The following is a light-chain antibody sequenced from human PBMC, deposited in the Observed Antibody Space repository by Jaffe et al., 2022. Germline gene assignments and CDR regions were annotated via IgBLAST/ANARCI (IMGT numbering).Light chain of an antibody. CDR2: QDR. Sequence: SYDLTQPPSVSVSPGQTASITCSGQALDDKYVIWYQQKPGQSPVLVIYQDRHRPSGISERISGSNSGNTATLTISGTQTMDEADYYCQAWDDRTVVFGGGTKLTVL. J-gene: IGLJ2*01. CDR3: QAWDDRTVV. V-gene: IGLV3-1*01. CDR1: ALDDKY.